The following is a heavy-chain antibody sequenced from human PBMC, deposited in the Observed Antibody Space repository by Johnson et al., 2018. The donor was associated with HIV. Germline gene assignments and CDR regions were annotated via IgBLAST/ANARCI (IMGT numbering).Heavy chain of an antibody. J-gene: IGHJ3*02. Sequence: QLVESGGGLIQPGGSLRLSCAASGFTVSSNYMSWVRQAPGKGLEWVSVIYSGGSIYYADSVKGRFTISRDNSKNTLYLQMNSLRAEDTAVYYCARSLIAAADAFDIWGQGTMVTVSS. CDR3: ARSLIAAADAFDI. CDR2: IYSGGSI. CDR1: GFTVSSNY. D-gene: IGHD6-13*01. V-gene: IGHV3-53*01.